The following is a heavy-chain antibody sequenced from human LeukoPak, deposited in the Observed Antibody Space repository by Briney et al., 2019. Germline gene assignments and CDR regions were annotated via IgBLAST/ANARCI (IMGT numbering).Heavy chain of an antibody. CDR3: ARDGRIEAAGTIDY. CDR2: ISYDGSNK. V-gene: IGHV3-30*03. D-gene: IGHD6-13*01. CDR1: GFTFSSYG. Sequence: GGSLRLSCAASGFTFSSYGMHWVRQAPGKGLEWVAVISYDGSNKYYADSVKGRFTISRDNSKNTLYLQMNSLRVDDTAVYYCARDGRIEAAGTIDYWGQGTLVTVSS. J-gene: IGHJ4*02.